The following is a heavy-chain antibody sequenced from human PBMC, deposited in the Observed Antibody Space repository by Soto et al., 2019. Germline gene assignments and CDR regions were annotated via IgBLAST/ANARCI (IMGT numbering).Heavy chain of an antibody. J-gene: IGHJ5*02. CDR3: AKDTTMVRGVRGGNNWFDP. CDR2: ISGSGFST. Sequence: EVQLLESGGGLVQPGGSLRLSCAVSGFTFSSSAMSWVRQAPGKGLEWVSSISGSGFSTYYADSVKGRFTISRDNSKNXLXXQMNSLRAEDTAVYYCAKDTTMVRGVRGGNNWFDPWGQGTLVTVSS. D-gene: IGHD3-10*01. CDR1: GFTFSSSA. V-gene: IGHV3-23*01.